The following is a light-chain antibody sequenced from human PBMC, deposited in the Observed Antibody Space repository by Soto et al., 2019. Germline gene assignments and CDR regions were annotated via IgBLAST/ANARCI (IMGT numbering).Light chain of an antibody. Sequence: EIVMTQSPATLSVSPGERATLSCRASQSVSSNLAWYQQKPGQAPRLLIYGASTRATGIPARFSGRGSGTDFTLTIGSLQSEYSALYYGQQCNDWPHTGGQGTELEIK. CDR1: QSVSSN. CDR2: GAS. CDR3: QQCNDWPHT. J-gene: IGKJ2*01. V-gene: IGKV3-15*01.